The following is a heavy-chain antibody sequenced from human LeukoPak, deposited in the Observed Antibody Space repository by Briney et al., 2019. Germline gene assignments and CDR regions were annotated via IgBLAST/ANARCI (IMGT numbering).Heavy chain of an antibody. Sequence: ASVKVSCKASGYTFTSYDINWVRQATGQGLEWMGWINPNSGGTNYAQKFQGRVTMTRDTSISTAYMELSRLRSDDTAVYYCARAEYRTSSGCAYWGQGTLVTVSS. J-gene: IGHJ4*02. CDR1: GYTFTSYD. D-gene: IGHD6-19*01. V-gene: IGHV1-2*02. CDR2: INPNSGGT. CDR3: ARAEYRTSSGCAY.